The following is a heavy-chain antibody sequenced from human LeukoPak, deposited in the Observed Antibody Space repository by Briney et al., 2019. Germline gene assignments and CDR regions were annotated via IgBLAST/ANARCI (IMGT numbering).Heavy chain of an antibody. CDR2: INPSGGGT. CDR3: ARQRGRRHSNYAIYYYSGMDV. J-gene: IGHJ6*02. D-gene: IGHD4-11*01. V-gene: IGHV1-46*01. CDR1: GYTFTSYY. Sequence: ASVKVSCKASGYTFTSYYMHWVRQAPGQGREWMGIINPSGGGTSYAQKFEGRVTMTGDTSTSHVYMELSSLRSEDTAVYYCARQRGRRHSNYAIYYYSGMDVWGQGTTVTVSS.